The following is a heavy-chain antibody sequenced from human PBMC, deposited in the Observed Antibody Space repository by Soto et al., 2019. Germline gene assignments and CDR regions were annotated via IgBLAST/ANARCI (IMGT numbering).Heavy chain of an antibody. CDR3: ARVGDSYGGVAFDI. Sequence: QVQLVQSGAEVKKPGSSVKVSCKASGGTFSSYAISWVRQAPGQGLEWMGGIIPIFGTANYAQKFQGRVTITANESTGTAYMELSSLRSEDTAVYYCARVGDSYGGVAFDIWGQGTMVTVSS. CDR1: GGTFSSYA. CDR2: IIPIFGTA. V-gene: IGHV1-69*01. J-gene: IGHJ3*02. D-gene: IGHD3-10*01.